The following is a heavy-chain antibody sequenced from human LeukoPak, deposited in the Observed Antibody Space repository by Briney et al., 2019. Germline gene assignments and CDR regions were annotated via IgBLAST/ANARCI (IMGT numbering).Heavy chain of an antibody. V-gene: IGHV4-61*02. Sequence: SQTLSLTCTVSGGSISSGSYCWSWIRQPAGKGLEWIGGIYTSGSTNYDPSLKGRVTISVDTSKNQFSLKLSSVTAADTAVYYCARAYSSGYYPPENFFNYWGQGALVTVSS. CDR2: IYTSGST. D-gene: IGHD3-22*01. CDR1: GGSISSGSYC. CDR3: ARAYSSGYYPPENFFNY. J-gene: IGHJ4*02.